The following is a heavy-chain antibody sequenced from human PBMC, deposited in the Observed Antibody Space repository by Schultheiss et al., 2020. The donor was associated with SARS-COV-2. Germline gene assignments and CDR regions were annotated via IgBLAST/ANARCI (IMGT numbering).Heavy chain of an antibody. J-gene: IGHJ2*01. CDR1: GGSISSYY. CDR3: ARSRSRIAARGYFDL. D-gene: IGHD6-6*01. CDR2: IYYSGST. Sequence: SETLSLTCTVSGGSISSYYWSWIRQPPGKGLEWIGYIYYSGSTNYNPSLKSRVTISVDTSKNQFSLKLSSVTAADTAVYYCARSRSRIAARGYFDLWGRGTLVTVSS. V-gene: IGHV4-59*01.